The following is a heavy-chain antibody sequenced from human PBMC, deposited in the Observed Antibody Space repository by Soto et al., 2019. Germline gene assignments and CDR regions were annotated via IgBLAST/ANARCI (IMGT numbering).Heavy chain of an antibody. Sequence: SVKVSCKASGGTFSSYTISWVRQAPGQGLEWMGRIIPILGIANYAQKFQGRVTITADKSTSTAYMELSSLRSEDTAVYYCARLLGYCSSTSCAPAPSAFDIWGQGTMVTVSS. V-gene: IGHV1-69*02. CDR1: GGTFSSYT. J-gene: IGHJ3*02. D-gene: IGHD2-2*01. CDR3: ARLLGYCSSTSCAPAPSAFDI. CDR2: IIPILGIA.